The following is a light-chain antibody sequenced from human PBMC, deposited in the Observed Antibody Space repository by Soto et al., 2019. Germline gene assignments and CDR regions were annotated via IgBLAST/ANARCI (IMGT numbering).Light chain of an antibody. J-gene: IGKJ4*01. Sequence: EIVLTQSPGTLSLSPGERATLSCRASQSVSSSYLAWYQQKPGQAPRLLIYGASSRATGIPDRFSGSGSGTDCTLTISRLEPEDFAVYYCQQYGSSPPLTFGGGTEVEIK. CDR1: QSVSSSY. V-gene: IGKV3-20*01. CDR3: QQYGSSPPLT. CDR2: GAS.